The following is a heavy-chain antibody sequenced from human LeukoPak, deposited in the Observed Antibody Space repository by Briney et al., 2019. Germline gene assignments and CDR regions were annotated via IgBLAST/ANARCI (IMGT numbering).Heavy chain of an antibody. D-gene: IGHD3-10*01. Sequence: SETLSLTCAVSGGSISSSNWWSWVRQPPGKGLEWIGSIYHSGSTYYNPSLKSRVTISVDTSKNQFSLKLSSVTAADTAVYYCARGAGFGEFQTGTHYDYWGQGTLVTVSS. CDR1: GGSISSSNW. J-gene: IGHJ4*02. CDR3: ARGAGFGEFQTGTHYDY. V-gene: IGHV4-4*02. CDR2: IYHSGST.